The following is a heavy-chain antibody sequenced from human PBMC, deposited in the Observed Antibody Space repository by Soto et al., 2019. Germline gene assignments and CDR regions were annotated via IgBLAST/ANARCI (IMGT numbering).Heavy chain of an antibody. CDR2: IYYSGST. J-gene: IGHJ4*02. CDR1: GGSISSYY. V-gene: IGHV4-59*08. Sequence: SETLSLTCTVSGGSISSYYWSWIRQPPGKGLEWIGYIYYSGSTNYNPSLKSRVTISVDTSKNQFSLKLSSVTAADTAVYYCARQGDIVATIHYWGQGTLVTVSS. D-gene: IGHD5-12*01. CDR3: ARQGDIVATIHY.